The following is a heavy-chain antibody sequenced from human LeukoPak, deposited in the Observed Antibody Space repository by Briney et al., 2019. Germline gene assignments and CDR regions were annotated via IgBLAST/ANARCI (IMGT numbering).Heavy chain of an antibody. J-gene: IGHJ4*02. CDR1: GYSFTNYW. Sequence: GDSLKISCKGSGYSFTNYWIAWVRQMPGKGLEWMGIIYPGDSDTSYSPSFQGQVTISVDKSISTAYLQWSSLKASDTAMYYCARIDSSAYLDYWGQGTLVTVSS. CDR3: ARIDSSAYLDY. V-gene: IGHV5-51*01. D-gene: IGHD3-22*01. CDR2: IYPGDSDT.